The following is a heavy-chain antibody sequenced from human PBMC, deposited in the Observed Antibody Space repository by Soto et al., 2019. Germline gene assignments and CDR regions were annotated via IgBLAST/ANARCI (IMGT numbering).Heavy chain of an antibody. D-gene: IGHD1-7*01. CDR1: GYRFTGHY. J-gene: IGHJ4*02. Sequence: QVQLVQSGAEVKKSGASVKVSCKASGYRFTGHYIHWVRQAPGQGPEWMGEIGPKNGDTKYAQKFQGRVTITRYTSITTVYMELSNLSPDDTAVYYCGRGRSGELVVFYWGQGTLVTVYS. CDR3: GRGRSGELVVFY. CDR2: IGPKNGDT. V-gene: IGHV1-2*02.